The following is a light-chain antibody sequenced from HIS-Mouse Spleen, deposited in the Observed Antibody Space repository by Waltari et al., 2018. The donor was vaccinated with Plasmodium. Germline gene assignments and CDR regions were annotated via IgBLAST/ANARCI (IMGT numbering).Light chain of an antibody. V-gene: IGLV3-25*03. J-gene: IGLJ3*02. CDR3: QSADSSGTYKRV. CDR2: KDT. CDR1: ALPKQY. Sequence: SYELTQPPSVSVYPGQTARITCPGDALPKQYAYRYQQKPGQAPVLVIYKDTERPSGIPGRFSGSSSGTTVTLTISGVQAEDEADYYCQSADSSGTYKRVFGGGTKLTVL.